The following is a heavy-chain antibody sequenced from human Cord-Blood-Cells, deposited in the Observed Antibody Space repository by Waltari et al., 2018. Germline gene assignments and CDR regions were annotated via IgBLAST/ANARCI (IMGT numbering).Heavy chain of an antibody. CDR3: ARGGGYDFWSGYYGDTFDI. J-gene: IGHJ3*02. Sequence: EVQLVESGGGLVQPGGSLRLSCAASGFTFSSYSMNWVRQAPGKGLEWVSYISSSSSTIYYADSVKGRFTISRDNAKNSLYLQMNSLRDEDTAVYYCARGGGYDFWSGYYGDTFDIWGQGTMVTVSS. CDR2: ISSSSSTI. CDR1: GFTFSSYS. V-gene: IGHV3-48*02. D-gene: IGHD3-3*01.